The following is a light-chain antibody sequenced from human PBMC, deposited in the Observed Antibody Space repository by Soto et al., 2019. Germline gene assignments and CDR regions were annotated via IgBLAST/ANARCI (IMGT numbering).Light chain of an antibody. CDR2: VDN. J-gene: IGLJ2*01. CDR3: AAWDDSLTGVV. CDR1: SSNIGSNS. Sequence: QSALTQPPSASGTPGQRVTISYSGSSSNIGSNSVYWYQQLPGTAPKLLISVDNQRPSGVPDRFSGSKSGTSASLAISGLRSEDEADYFCAAWDDSLTGVVFGGGTKLTVL. V-gene: IGLV1-47*02.